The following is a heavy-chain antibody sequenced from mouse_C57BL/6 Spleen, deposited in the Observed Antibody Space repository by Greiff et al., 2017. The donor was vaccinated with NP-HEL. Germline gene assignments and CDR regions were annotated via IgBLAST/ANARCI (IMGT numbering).Heavy chain of an antibody. CDR1: GYTFTSYW. V-gene: IGHV1-55*01. CDR3: ARWDYGSSPYYAMDY. CDR2: IYPGSGST. Sequence: QVQLQQPGAELVKPGASVKMSCKASGYTFTSYWITWVKQRPGQGLEWIGDIYPGSGSTNYNEKFKSKATLTVDTSSSTAYMQLSSLTSEDSAVYYCARWDYGSSPYYAMDYWGQVTSVTVSS. D-gene: IGHD1-1*01. J-gene: IGHJ4*01.